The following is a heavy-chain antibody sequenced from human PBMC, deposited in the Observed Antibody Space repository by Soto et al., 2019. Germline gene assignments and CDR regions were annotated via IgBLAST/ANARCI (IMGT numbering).Heavy chain of an antibody. CDR3: ARAPDY. CDR2: MYHSGST. J-gene: IGHJ4*02. V-gene: IGHV4-30-2*01. Sequence: QLQLQESGSGLVKPSQTLSLTCAVSGGSISSGGYSWSWIRQPPGKGLEWIGYMYHSGSTYYNPSLKSRVTISIERSKNQFSRKLGAVTAADTAVYYSARAPDYWGQGILVTVSS. CDR1: GGSISSGGYS.